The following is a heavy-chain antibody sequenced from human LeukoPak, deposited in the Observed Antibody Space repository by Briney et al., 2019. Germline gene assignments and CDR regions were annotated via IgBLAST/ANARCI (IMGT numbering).Heavy chain of an antibody. D-gene: IGHD3-22*01. V-gene: IGHV4-34*01. Sequence: APETLSLTCAVYGGSFSGYYWSWIRQPPGKGLEWIGEINHSGSTNYNPSLKSRVTTSVDTSKNQFSLKLSSVTAADTAVYYCARVRNYYDSSGYFKYYYYYMDVWGKGTTVTVSS. CDR3: ARVRNYYDSSGYFKYYYYYMDV. CDR2: INHSGST. CDR1: GGSFSGYY. J-gene: IGHJ6*03.